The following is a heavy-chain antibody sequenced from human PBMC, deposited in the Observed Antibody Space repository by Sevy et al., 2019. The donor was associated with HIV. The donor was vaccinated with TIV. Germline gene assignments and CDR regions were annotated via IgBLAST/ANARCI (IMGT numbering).Heavy chain of an antibody. CDR3: ARDRKSAVIAAAGRGVDY. V-gene: IGHV3-7*01. Sequence: GGSLRLSCAASGFTFSSYWMSWVRQAPGKGLEWVANIKQDGSEKYYVDSVKGRFTISRDNAMNSLYLQMNSLRAEDTAVYYCARDRKSAVIAAAGRGVDYWGQGTLVTVSS. D-gene: IGHD6-13*01. CDR2: IKQDGSEK. J-gene: IGHJ4*02. CDR1: GFTFSSYW.